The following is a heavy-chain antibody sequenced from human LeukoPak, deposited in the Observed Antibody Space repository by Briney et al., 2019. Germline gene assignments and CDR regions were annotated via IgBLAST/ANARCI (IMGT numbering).Heavy chain of an antibody. V-gene: IGHV3-49*03. D-gene: IGHD3-22*01. Sequence: PPGGSLRLSCTASGFTFGDYAMSWFRQAPGKGLEWVGFIRSKAYGGTTEYAASVKGRFTISRDDSKSIAYLQMNSLKTEDTAVYYCTSEPMITMIAPGDYWGQGTLVTVSS. CDR3: TSEPMITMIAPGDY. CDR1: GFTFGDYA. J-gene: IGHJ4*02. CDR2: IRSKAYGGTT.